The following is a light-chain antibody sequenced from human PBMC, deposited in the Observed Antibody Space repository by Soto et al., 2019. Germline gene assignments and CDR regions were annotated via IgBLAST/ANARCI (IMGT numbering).Light chain of an antibody. V-gene: IGKV3-11*01. CDR3: QQRSNWPAT. CDR1: QSVSSY. CDR2: DAS. Sequence: EIVLTQVPATLFLSPGERATLSCRASQSVSSYLAWYQQKPGQAPRLLIYDASNRATGIPARFSGSGSGTDFTLTISSLEPEDFAVYYCQQRSNWPATFGGGTKVDIK. J-gene: IGKJ4*01.